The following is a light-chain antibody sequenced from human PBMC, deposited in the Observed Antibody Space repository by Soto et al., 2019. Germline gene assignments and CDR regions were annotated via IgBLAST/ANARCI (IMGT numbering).Light chain of an antibody. CDR1: QSVLYSSNNKNY. Sequence: DIVMTQSPDSLAVSLGERATINCKSSQSVLYSSNNKNYLAWYQQKPGQPPKLLIYWASTRESGVPDRFSGSGSGTDFTLTISSLQAEDVAVYYCQQYDSAPCTFGPGTKVAIK. V-gene: IGKV4-1*01. CDR2: WAS. J-gene: IGKJ3*01. CDR3: QQYDSAPCT.